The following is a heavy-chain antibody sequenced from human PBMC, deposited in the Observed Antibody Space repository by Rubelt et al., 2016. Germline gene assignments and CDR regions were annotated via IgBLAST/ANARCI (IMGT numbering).Heavy chain of an antibody. D-gene: IGHD6-13*01. Sequence: EVQLVESGGGLIQPGGSLRLSCATSGFTVSSNYMSWVRQAPGKGLEWVSVIYSGGSTYYADSVKGRFTISRDDSKNTLYLQMNSLRAEDTAVYYCARGYSSSWSPRVYWGQGTLVTVSS. V-gene: IGHV3-66*03. CDR1: GFTVSSNY. J-gene: IGHJ4*02. CDR2: IYSGGST. CDR3: ARGYSSSWSPRVY.